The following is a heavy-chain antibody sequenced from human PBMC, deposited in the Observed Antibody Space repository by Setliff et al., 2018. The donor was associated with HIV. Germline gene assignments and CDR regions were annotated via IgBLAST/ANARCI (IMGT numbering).Heavy chain of an antibody. Sequence: SETLSLTCTVSGDSVSGYYWSWIRQPAGKGLEWVGRINPSGSVNYNPSLNSRVAVSLDTSKNQFSLKLSSVTAADTAVYYCTREFHRGIPDYFDSWGQGILVTISS. J-gene: IGHJ4*02. CDR2: INPSGSV. CDR3: TREFHRGIPDYFDS. CDR1: GDSVSGYY. D-gene: IGHD2-2*02. V-gene: IGHV4-4*07.